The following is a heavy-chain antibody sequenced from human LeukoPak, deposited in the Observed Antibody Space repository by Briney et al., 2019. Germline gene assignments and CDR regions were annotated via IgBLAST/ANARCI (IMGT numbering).Heavy chain of an antibody. J-gene: IGHJ6*03. CDR2: IYTSGST. V-gene: IGHV4-4*09. CDR1: GGSISSYY. Sequence: SETLSLTCTVSGGSISSYYWSWIRQPPGKGLEWIGYIYTSGSTNYNPSLKSRVTISVDTSKNQFSLKLSFVTAADTAVYYCARLTYYDFWSGYYPYYYYYMDVWGKGTTVTVSS. CDR3: ARLTYYDFWSGYYPYYYYYMDV. D-gene: IGHD3-3*01.